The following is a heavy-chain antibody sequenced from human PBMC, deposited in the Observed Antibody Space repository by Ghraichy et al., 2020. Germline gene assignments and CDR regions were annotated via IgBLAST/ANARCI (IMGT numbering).Heavy chain of an antibody. Sequence: GSLRLSCAASGFTFDNYAMSWVRQAPGAGLEWVSGISGTGDNTYYAESVRGRFTISRDNSKNTLYLQMNNLRGEDTAVYYCAKDAEAIFGVVVTSFDHWARGVLVAVSS. J-gene: IGHJ4*02. D-gene: IGHD3-3*01. CDR1: GFTFDNYA. CDR2: ISGTGDNT. V-gene: IGHV3-23*01. CDR3: AKDAEAIFGVVVTSFDH.